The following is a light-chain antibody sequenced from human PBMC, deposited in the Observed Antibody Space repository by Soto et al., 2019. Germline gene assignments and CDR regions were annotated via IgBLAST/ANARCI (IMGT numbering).Light chain of an antibody. CDR3: KQYSYWWT. CDR1: QSIASH. CDR2: DAS. J-gene: IGKJ1*01. Sequence: EMVMTQSPSTLSVSPGERATLSCRASQSIASHLAWYQQKPGQTPRLLIYDASTRATGIPVRFSGSGFGTDFTPTISGLQSEDFAVYYCKQYSYWWTFGQGTKVEIK. V-gene: IGKV3-15*01.